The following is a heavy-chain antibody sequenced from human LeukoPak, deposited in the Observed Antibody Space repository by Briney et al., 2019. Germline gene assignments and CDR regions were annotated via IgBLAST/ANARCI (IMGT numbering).Heavy chain of an antibody. CDR1: GYTFTSYD. CDR3: ATALEFNSPSHAFDI. Sequence: PLASVKVPCKASGYTFTSYDINWVRQATGQGLEWMGWMNPNSGNTGYAQKFQGRVTMTEDTSTDTAYMELSSLRSEDTAVYYCATALEFNSPSHAFDIWGQGTMVTVSS. V-gene: IGHV1-8*01. D-gene: IGHD4-23*01. J-gene: IGHJ3*02. CDR2: MNPNSGNT.